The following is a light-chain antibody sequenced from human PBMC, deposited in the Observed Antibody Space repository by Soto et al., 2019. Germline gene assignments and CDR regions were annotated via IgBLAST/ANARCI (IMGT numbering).Light chain of an antibody. CDR2: GNS. CDR3: QSYDSALGGNVV. CDR1: SSNIGAGYD. Sequence: QSVLTQPPSVSGAPGQRVTISCTGSSSNIGAGYDVHWYQQLPGTAPKLLIYGNSNRPSGVPDRFSGSKSGTSASLAITGPRAEDGLDYCGQSYDSALGGNVVFGGGPKLTFL. V-gene: IGLV1-40*01. J-gene: IGLJ2*01.